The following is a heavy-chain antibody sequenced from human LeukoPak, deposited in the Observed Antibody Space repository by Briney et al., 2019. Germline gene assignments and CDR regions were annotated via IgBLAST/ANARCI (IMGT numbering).Heavy chain of an antibody. V-gene: IGHV4-59*12. D-gene: IGHD6-13*01. CDR2: ISYSGSA. CDR3: ARLVFAGRRVDY. CDR1: GGSISSYY. Sequence: KTSETLSLTCTVSGGSISSYYWSWIRQPPGKGLQWIGYISYSGSAKYNPSLKSRVTISIDTSKNQFSLKLSSVTAADTAVYYCARLVFAGRRVDYWGQGTLVTVSS. J-gene: IGHJ4*02.